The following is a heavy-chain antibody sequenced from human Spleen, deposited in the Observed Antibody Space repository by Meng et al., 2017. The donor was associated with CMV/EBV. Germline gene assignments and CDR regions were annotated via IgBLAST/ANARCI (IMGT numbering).Heavy chain of an antibody. D-gene: IGHD3-10*01. Sequence: SETLSLTCTVSGGSISSSSYYWGWIRQPPGKGLEWIGSIYYSGSTYYNPSLKSRVTISVDTSKNQFSLKLSSVTAADTAVYYCARGWRYGSGSYQFDYWGQGTLVTVSS. CDR3: ARGWRYGSGSYQFDY. V-gene: IGHV4-39*07. CDR1: GGSISSSSYY. J-gene: IGHJ4*02. CDR2: IYYSGST.